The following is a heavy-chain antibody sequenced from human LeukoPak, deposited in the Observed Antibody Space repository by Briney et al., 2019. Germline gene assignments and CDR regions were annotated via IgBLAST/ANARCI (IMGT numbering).Heavy chain of an antibody. CDR2: ISGSGGST. Sequence: GGSLRLSCAASGFTFISYAMSWVRQAPGKGLEWGSAISGSGGSTYYADSVKGRFTISRDNSKNTLYLQMNSLRAEDTAVYYCAGFEYSSSSEDYWGQGTLVTVSS. CDR3: AGFEYSSSSEDY. J-gene: IGHJ4*02. V-gene: IGHV3-23*01. CDR1: GFTFISYA. D-gene: IGHD6-6*01.